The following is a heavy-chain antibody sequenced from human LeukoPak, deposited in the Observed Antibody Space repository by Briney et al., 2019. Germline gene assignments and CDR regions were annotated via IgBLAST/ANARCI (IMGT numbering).Heavy chain of an antibody. J-gene: IGHJ4*02. CDR2: IYYSGST. V-gene: IGHV4-39*07. CDR3: VEGPRIAAAGTGNY. D-gene: IGHD6-13*01. Sequence: SETLSLTCTVSGGSISSSSYYWGWIRQPPGKGLEWIGSIYYSGSTYYNPSLKSRVTISVDTSKNQFSLKLSSVTAADTAVYYCVEGPRIAAAGTGNYWGQGTLVTVSS. CDR1: GGSISSSSYY.